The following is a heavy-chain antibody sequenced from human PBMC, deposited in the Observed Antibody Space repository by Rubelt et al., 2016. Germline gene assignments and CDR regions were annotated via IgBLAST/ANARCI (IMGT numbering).Heavy chain of an antibody. V-gene: IGHV4-39*07. Sequence: QLQLQESGPGLVKPSETLSLTCTVSGGSISISSYYWGWIRQPPGKGLEWIGSIYYSGSTYYNPSPKSRVTISVDTSTNQFALKVRSVNAADTAMYFCARDPQNWFDPWGQGTPVTVSS. CDR1: GGSISISSYY. D-gene: IGHD2/OR15-2a*01. J-gene: IGHJ5*02. CDR2: IYYSGST. CDR3: ARDPQNWFDP.